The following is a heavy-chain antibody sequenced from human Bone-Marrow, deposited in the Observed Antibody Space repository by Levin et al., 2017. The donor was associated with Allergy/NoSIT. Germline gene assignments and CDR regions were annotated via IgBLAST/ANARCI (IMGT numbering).Heavy chain of an antibody. D-gene: IGHD3-9*01. CDR3: ARDDRIRILTGSPRDSFDV. CDR2: IIPVFKTT. Sequence: ASVKVSCKASGGTFSTYCFSWLRQAPGLGLEYMGGIIPVFKTTNYAQKFQGRLTLSADESTSTAYMELNSLTSEDTAVYFCARDDRIRILTGSPRDSFDVWGQGTMVTVSS. V-gene: IGHV1-69*13. CDR1: GGTFSTYC. J-gene: IGHJ3*01.